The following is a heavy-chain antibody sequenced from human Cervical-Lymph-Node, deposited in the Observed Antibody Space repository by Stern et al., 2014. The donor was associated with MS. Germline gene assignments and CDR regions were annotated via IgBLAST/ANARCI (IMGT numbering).Heavy chain of an antibody. Sequence: QVQLQESGPGLVKPSQTLSLTCTVSGASISSGTSYWSWIRQPAGGGLEWIGRLHASGATYYNPSLKSPVTLSGDPSKTQFPLTLNPVTAADTAVYYCARGHWELLGNNYFDSWGQGTLVTVSS. V-gene: IGHV4-61*02. CDR3: ARGHWELLGNNYFDS. CDR2: LHASGAT. CDR1: GASISSGTSY. J-gene: IGHJ4*02. D-gene: IGHD1-26*01.